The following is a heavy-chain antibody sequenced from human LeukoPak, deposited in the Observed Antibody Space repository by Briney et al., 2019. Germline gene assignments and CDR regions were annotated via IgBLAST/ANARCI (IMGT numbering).Heavy chain of an antibody. J-gene: IGHJ5*02. CDR1: GYTFDDYA. V-gene: IGHV3-9*01. Sequence: GGSLRLSCAASGYTFDDYAMHWVRQAPGKGLEWVSGISWNSGSIGYADSVKGRFTISRDNAKNSLYLQMNSLRAEDTALYYCAKSRGYLNWFDPWGQGTLVTVSS. CDR2: ISWNSGSI. CDR3: AKSRGYLNWFDP. D-gene: IGHD3-22*01.